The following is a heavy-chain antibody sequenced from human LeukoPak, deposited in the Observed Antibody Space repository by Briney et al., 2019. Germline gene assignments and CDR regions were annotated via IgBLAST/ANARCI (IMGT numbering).Heavy chain of an antibody. Sequence: GGSLRLSCGASKFTFSNSWMTWVRQAPGKGLEWVANIKQDGSDKYYVDSVKGRFTISRDNAKNSLYLQMSSLRVEDTAVYYCARDPYCSGGCNSGFGAFDIWGQGTLVTVSS. V-gene: IGHV3-7*01. D-gene: IGHD2-21*02. CDR2: IKQDGSDK. CDR1: KFTFSNSW. J-gene: IGHJ3*02. CDR3: ARDPYCSGGCNSGFGAFDI.